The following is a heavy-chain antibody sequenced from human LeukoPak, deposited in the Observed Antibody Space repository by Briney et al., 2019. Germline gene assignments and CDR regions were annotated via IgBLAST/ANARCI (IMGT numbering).Heavy chain of an antibody. CDR2: VYSTGRT. CDR3: ARAPARGLYYFDH. J-gene: IGHJ4*02. V-gene: IGHV4-4*07. D-gene: IGHD3-10*01. CDR1: DSIGSYY. Sequence: SETLSLTCSVSDSIGSYYSSWIRQPAGKGLEWIGRVYSTGRTSSNPSLQSRVTLSVDTSKNQFSLTLSSVTAADTAVYYCARAPARGLYYFDHWGQGAQVIVSS.